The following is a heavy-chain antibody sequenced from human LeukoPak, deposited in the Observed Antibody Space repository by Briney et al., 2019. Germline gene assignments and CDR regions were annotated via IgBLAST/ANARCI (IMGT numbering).Heavy chain of an antibody. CDR3: ASNTRIAAAIRNLTYFDY. CDR2: IGTAGDT. D-gene: IGHD6-13*01. Sequence: GGSQRLSCAASGFTFSSYDMHWVRQATGKGLEWVSAIGTAGDTYYPGSVKGRFTISRENAKNSSYLQMNSLRAGDTAVYYCASNTRIAAAIRNLTYFDYWGQGTLVTVSS. V-gene: IGHV3-13*01. CDR1: GFTFSSYD. J-gene: IGHJ4*02.